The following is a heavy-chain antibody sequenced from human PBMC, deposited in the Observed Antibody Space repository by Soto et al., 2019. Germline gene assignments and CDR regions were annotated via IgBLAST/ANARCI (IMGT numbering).Heavy chain of an antibody. CDR2: IYYSGST. V-gene: IGHV4-30-4*07. CDR1: GGSISSGGYS. CDR3: SRGILV. Sequence: SETLSLTCAVSGGSISSGGYSWSWIRQPPGKGLEWIGYIYYSGSTNYNPSLKSRVTISVDTSKNQFSLKLSSVTAADTAVYYCSRGILVWGQGALVTVSS. J-gene: IGHJ4*02. D-gene: IGHD5-18*01.